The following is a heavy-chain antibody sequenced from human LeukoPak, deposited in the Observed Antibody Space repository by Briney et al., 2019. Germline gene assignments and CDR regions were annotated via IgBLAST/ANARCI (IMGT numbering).Heavy chain of an antibody. V-gene: IGHV3-33*08. CDR3: ASSYSGYAWGDY. J-gene: IGHJ4*02. CDR2: IWFDGSNK. CDR1: GFTFSSYW. D-gene: IGHD5-12*01. Sequence: GGSLRLSCAASGFTFSSYWMHWVRQAPGKGLEWVAVIWFDGSNKYYADSVKGRFTISRDNSKNTLYLQMNSLRAEDTAMYYCASSYSGYAWGDYWGQGTLVSVSS.